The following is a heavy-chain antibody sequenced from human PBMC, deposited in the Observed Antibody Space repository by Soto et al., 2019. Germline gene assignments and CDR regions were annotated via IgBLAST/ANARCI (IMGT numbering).Heavy chain of an antibody. CDR1: GFTFSNAW. Sequence: PGGSLRLSCAASGFTFSNAWMNWVRQAPGKGLEWVGRIKSKTDGGTTDYAAPVKGRFTMSRDDSKNTLYLQMNSLKTEDTAVYYCPRDPYTLYYFDYWGQGTLVTVSS. CDR2: IKSKTDGGTT. D-gene: IGHD2-2*02. J-gene: IGHJ4*02. V-gene: IGHV3-15*07. CDR3: PRDPYTLYYFDY.